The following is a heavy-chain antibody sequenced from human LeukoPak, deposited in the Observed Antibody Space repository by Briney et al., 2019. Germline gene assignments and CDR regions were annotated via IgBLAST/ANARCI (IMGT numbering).Heavy chain of an antibody. J-gene: IGHJ5*02. V-gene: IGHV6-1*01. CDR3: ARGETSYFDSSGQELGWLDP. D-gene: IGHD3-22*01. Sequence: SQTLSLTCAISGDSVSSNSAAWNWIRQSPSRGLEWLGRTYYRAKWYHDYAVSVKSRITINPDTSRNQFSLQLNSVTPEDTAVYYCARGETSYFDSSGQELGWLDPWGQGTLVTVSS. CDR1: GDSVSSNSAA. CDR2: TYYRAKWYH.